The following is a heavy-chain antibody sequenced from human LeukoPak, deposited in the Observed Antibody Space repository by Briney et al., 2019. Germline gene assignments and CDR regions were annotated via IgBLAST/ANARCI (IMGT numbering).Heavy chain of an antibody. Sequence: GGSLRLSCAASGFTFSSYWMHWVRQAPGKGLVWVSTINGDGTETTYADSVKGRFTISRDNAKHTLYLQMDSLRAEDTALYYCARGHSSGWYELDVWGQGTMLTVSS. CDR1: GFTFSSYW. V-gene: IGHV3-74*01. CDR2: INGDGTET. CDR3: ARGHSSGWYELDV. J-gene: IGHJ3*01. D-gene: IGHD6-19*01.